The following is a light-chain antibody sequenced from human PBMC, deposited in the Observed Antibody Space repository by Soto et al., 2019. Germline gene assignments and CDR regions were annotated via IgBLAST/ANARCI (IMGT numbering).Light chain of an antibody. Sequence: EIVLTQSPGTLSLSPGERATLSCRASQSVSSTYLAWYQHKPGQAPRLLIYGASSRANGIPDRFSGSGSGTDFPLTISRLEPEDFAVYYCQQYGTSPPYTFGQGTKLEIK. CDR3: QQYGTSPPYT. CDR2: GAS. V-gene: IGKV3-20*01. CDR1: QSVSSTY. J-gene: IGKJ2*01.